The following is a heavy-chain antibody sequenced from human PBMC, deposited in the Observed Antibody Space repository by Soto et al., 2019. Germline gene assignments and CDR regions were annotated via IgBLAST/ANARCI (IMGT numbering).Heavy chain of an antibody. V-gene: IGHV5-51*01. CDR3: TRGGVSTRTFDY. CDR1: GYNFAGYW. J-gene: IGHJ4*02. D-gene: IGHD3-3*01. Sequence: AGESLKIPCKGAGYNFAGYWIAWVRQMPGKGLELMGIIYPSDSYTRYRPSFQGQVTISPHKSISSAYLQWSSLTASETAMYYCTRGGVSTRTFDYWGQGTPVTVCS. CDR2: IYPSDSYT.